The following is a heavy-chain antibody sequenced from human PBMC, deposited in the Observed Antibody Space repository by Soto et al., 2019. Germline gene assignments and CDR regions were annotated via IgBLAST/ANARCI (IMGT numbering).Heavy chain of an antibody. D-gene: IGHD6-19*01. CDR2: INPDNGNT. Sequence: ASVKVSCKASGYTFTSYGISWVRQAPGQGLEWMGWINPDNGNTNYAQHLQGRVTLTTDTSTSTAYMDLRSLRSDDTAVYYCARDLGGWPDYWGQGTLVTVSS. CDR3: ARDLGGWPDY. J-gene: IGHJ4*02. V-gene: IGHV1-18*01. CDR1: GYTFTSYG.